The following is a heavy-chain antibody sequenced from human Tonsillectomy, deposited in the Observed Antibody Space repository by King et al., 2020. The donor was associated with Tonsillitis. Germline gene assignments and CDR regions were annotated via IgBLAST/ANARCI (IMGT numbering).Heavy chain of an antibody. Sequence: QLQESGPGLVKPSETLSLTCTVSGGSISSSYYYWGWIRQPPGKGPEWIGSIYYSGSTYYNPSLKSRVTISVDTSKNQFSLKLSSVTAADTAVYYCARTDYYDSSGRIDYWGQGTLVTVSS. V-gene: IGHV4-39*01. CDR2: IYYSGST. CDR3: ARTDYYDSSGRIDY. CDR1: GGSISSSYYY. J-gene: IGHJ4*02. D-gene: IGHD3-22*01.